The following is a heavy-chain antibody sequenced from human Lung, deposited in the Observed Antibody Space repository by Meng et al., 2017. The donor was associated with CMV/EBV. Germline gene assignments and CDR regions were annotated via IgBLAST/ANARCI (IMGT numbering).Heavy chain of an antibody. CDR3: ARFRVGGYSTDY. Sequence: SVKVSCKASGGTFSSYAISWVRQAPGQGLEWMGGIIPILGIANYAQKFQGRVTITADKSTSTAYMELSSLRSEDTAVYYCARFRVGGYSTDYWRQGTLVTVSS. CDR2: IIPILGIA. J-gene: IGHJ4*02. V-gene: IGHV1-69*10. CDR1: GGTFSSYA. D-gene: IGHD3-22*01.